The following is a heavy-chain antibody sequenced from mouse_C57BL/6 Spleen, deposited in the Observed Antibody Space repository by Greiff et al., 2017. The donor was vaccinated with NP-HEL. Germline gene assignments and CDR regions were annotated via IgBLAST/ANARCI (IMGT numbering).Heavy chain of an antibody. CDR1: GYAFSSSW. Sequence: VQLQQSGPELVKPGASVKISCKASGYAFSSSWMNWVKQRPGKGLEWIGRIYPGDGDTNYNGKFKGKATLTADKSSSTAYMQRSSLTSEDSAVYFCANYGNPGYFDYWGQGTTLTVSS. V-gene: IGHV1-82*01. CDR2: IYPGDGDT. D-gene: IGHD2-1*01. J-gene: IGHJ2*01. CDR3: ANYGNPGYFDY.